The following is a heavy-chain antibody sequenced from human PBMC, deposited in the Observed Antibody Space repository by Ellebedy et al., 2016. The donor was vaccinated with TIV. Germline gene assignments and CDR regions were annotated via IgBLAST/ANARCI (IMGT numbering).Heavy chain of an antibody. CDR2: IYYSGST. J-gene: IGHJ6*02. V-gene: IGHV4-59*01. CDR3: ARVPLAGYYYYYGMDV. Sequence: SETLSLXCTVSGGSISSYYWSWIRQPPGKGLEWIGYIYYSGSTNYNPSLKSRVTISVDTSKNQFSLKLSSVTAADTAVYYCARVPLAGYYYYYGMDVWGQGTTVTVSS. CDR1: GGSISSYY.